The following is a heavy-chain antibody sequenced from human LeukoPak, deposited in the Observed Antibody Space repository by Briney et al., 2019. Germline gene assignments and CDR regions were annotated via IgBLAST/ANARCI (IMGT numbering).Heavy chain of an antibody. J-gene: IGHJ3*02. D-gene: IGHD1-7*01. CDR3: ARANSHYDAFDI. CDR2: IYYSGST. Sequence: PSESLSLTCSVTVGSISIYDRSWIRQPPWKGLEWIVYIYYSGSTNYNPSLKSRVTISVDTSKNQFSLKLSSVTAADTAVYYCARANSHYDAFDIWGQGTMVTVSS. CDR1: VGSISIYD. V-gene: IGHV4-59*01.